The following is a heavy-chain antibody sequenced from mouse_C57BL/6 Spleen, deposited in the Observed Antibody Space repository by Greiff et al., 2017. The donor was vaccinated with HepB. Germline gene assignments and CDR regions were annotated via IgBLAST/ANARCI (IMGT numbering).Heavy chain of an antibody. CDR3: ARHITTVVEGFAY. Sequence: QVQLKESGAELVKPGASVKISCKASGYAFSSYWMNWVKQRPGKGLEWIGQIYPGDGDTNYNGKFKGKATLTADKSSSTAYMQLSSLTSEDSAVYFCARHITTVVEGFAYWGQGTLVTVSA. J-gene: IGHJ3*01. CDR1: GYAFSSYW. V-gene: IGHV1-80*01. CDR2: IYPGDGDT. D-gene: IGHD1-1*01.